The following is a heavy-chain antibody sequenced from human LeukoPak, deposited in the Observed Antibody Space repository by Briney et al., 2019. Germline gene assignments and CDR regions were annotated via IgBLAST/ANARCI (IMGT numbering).Heavy chain of an antibody. D-gene: IGHD5-24*01. Sequence: GSLRLSCAASGFTFSSHSMNWVRQAPGKGLEWIGNIYYSESTYYNPSLKSRATISVDTSKNQFSLKLSSVTAADTAVYYCAKQRRDGYNYFDYWGQGTLVTVSS. CDR1: GFTFSSHSMN. CDR2: IYYSEST. V-gene: IGHV4-59*04. CDR3: AKQRRDGYNYFDY. J-gene: IGHJ4*02.